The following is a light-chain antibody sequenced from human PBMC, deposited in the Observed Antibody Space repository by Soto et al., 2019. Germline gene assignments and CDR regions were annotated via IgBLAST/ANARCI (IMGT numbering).Light chain of an antibody. CDR3: QQRSNWPRT. Sequence: EIVLTQSPATLSLSPGDIATLSCRASQSVSRYLAWYQQKPGQAPRLLIYDASNRATGIPARFGGSGSGTDFTLTISSLEPEDFAVYYCQQRSNWPRTFGQGTKLEIK. CDR2: DAS. V-gene: IGKV3-11*01. J-gene: IGKJ2*01. CDR1: QSVSRY.